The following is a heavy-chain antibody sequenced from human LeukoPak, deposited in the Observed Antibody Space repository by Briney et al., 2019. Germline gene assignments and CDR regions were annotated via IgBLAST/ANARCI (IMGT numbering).Heavy chain of an antibody. CDR2: ITHGGST. J-gene: IGHJ4*02. D-gene: IGHD1-26*01. Sequence: PSETLSLTCAVYGGSFSGYYWSWIRQPPGKGLEWIGEITHGGSTNYNPSLKSRVTISVDTSKNQFSLELSSVTAADTAVYYCGRVRWDICRRYFAFWGQGTVVTVSS. CDR1: GGSFSGYY. V-gene: IGHV4-34*01. CDR3: GRVRWDICRRYFAF.